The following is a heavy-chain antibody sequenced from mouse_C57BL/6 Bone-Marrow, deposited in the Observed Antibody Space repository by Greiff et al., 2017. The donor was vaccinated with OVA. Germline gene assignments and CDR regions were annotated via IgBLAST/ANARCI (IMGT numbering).Heavy chain of an antibody. CDR1: GYSITSGYY. D-gene: IGHD2-4*01. CDR2: ISYDGSN. Sequence: DVQLQESGPGLVKPSQSLSLTCSVTGYSITSGYYWNWIRQFPGNKLEWMGYISYDGSNNYNPSLKNRISITRDTSKNQFFLKLNSVTTEDTATYYCARSYDYDGYWGQGTTLTVSS. J-gene: IGHJ2*01. CDR3: ARSYDYDGY. V-gene: IGHV3-6*01.